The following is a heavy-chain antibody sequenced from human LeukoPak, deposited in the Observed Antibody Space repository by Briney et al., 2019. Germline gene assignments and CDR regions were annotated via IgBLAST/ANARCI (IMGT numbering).Heavy chain of an antibody. CDR2: IIPIFGTA. V-gene: IGHV1-69*13. D-gene: IGHD5-18*01. CDR3: ARDNYGIQHVGPAFDY. J-gene: IGHJ4*02. CDR1: GGTFSSYA. Sequence: SVKVSCKASGGTFSSYAISWVRQAPGQGLEWMGGIIPIFGTANYAQEFQGRVTITADESTSTAYMELSSLRSEDTAVYYCARDNYGIQHVGPAFDYWGQGTLVTVSS.